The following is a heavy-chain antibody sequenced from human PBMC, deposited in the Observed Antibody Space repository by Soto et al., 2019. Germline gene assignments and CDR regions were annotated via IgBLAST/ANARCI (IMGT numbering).Heavy chain of an antibody. CDR2: IYSGGST. J-gene: IGHJ6*02. CDR1: GFTVSSNY. CDR3: ARDLQQPPYYGMDV. Sequence: PGGSLRLSCAASGFTVSSNYMSWVRQAPGKGLEWVSVIYSGGSTYYADSVKGRFTISRDNSKNTLYLQMNSLRAEDTAVYYCARDLQQPPYYGMDVWGQGTTVTVSS. V-gene: IGHV3-53*05. D-gene: IGHD6-13*01.